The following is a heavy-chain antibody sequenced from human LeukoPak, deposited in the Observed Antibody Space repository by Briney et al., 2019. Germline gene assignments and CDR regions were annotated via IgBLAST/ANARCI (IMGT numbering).Heavy chain of an antibody. V-gene: IGHV1-18*01. D-gene: IGHD3-22*01. CDR2: ISAYNGNT. CDR1: GGTFSSYA. Sequence: ASVKVSCKASGGTFSSYAISWVRQAPGQGLEWMGWISAYNGNTNYAQKLQGRVTMTTDTSTSTAYMELRSLRSDDTAVYYCARESKEGFNTYYYDSSGSDYWGQGTLVTISS. CDR3: ARESKEGFNTYYYDSSGSDY. J-gene: IGHJ4*02.